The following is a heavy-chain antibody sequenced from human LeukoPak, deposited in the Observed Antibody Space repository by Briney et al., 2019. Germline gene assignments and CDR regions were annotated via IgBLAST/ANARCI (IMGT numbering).Heavy chain of an antibody. CDR2: INPSGGST. D-gene: IGHD4-17*01. V-gene: IGHV1-46*01. CDR3: ARALIRATVTTSGFAY. CDR1: GYTFTSYY. Sequence: ASVKVSCKASGYTFTSYYMHWVRQAPGQGLEWMGIINPSGGSTNYAQKFQGRVTMTRDTSISTAYMELSRLRSDDTAVYYCARALIRATVTTSGFAYWGQGTLVTVSS. J-gene: IGHJ4*02.